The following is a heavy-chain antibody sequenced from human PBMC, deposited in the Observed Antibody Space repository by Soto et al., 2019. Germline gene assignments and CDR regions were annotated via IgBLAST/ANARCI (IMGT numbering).Heavy chain of an antibody. CDR2: IYYSGST. D-gene: IGHD4-17*01. V-gene: IGHV4-59*12. Sequence: SETLSLTSTVSGVSLNRNYWSCIRQPPGKGLEWIGYIYYSGSTNYNPSLKSRVTISVDTSKNQFSLKLSSVTAADTAVYYCARETYGDYVGYFDPWGQGTLVTVS. CDR3: ARETYGDYVGYFDP. CDR1: GVSLNRNY. J-gene: IGHJ5*02.